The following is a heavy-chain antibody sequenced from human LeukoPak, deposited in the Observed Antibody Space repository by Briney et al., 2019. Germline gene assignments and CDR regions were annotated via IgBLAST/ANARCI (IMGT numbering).Heavy chain of an antibody. D-gene: IGHD3-22*01. CDR1: GYTFTGYY. CDR3: ARKDYCDSSGYDY. V-gene: IGHV1-2*02. Sequence: GASVKASCKASGYTFTGYYMHWVRQAPGQGLEWMGWINPNSGGTNFAQKFQGRVTMTRDTSISTAYMELSRLRSDDTAVYYCARKDYCDSSGYDYWGQGTLVTVSS. CDR2: INPNSGGT. J-gene: IGHJ4*02.